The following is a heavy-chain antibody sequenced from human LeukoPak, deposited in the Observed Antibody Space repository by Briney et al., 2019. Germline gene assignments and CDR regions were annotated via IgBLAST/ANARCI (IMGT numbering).Heavy chain of an antibody. CDR1: GGSISSGGYS. J-gene: IGHJ3*02. Sequence: SQTLSLTCAVSGGSISSGGYSWSWIRQPPGKGLEWIGYIYHSGSTYYNPSLKSRVTISVDRSKNQFSLKLSPVTAADTAVYYCARAEDLGAFDIWGQGTMVTVSS. D-gene: IGHD2-15*01. V-gene: IGHV4-30-2*01. CDR2: IYHSGST. CDR3: ARAEDLGAFDI.